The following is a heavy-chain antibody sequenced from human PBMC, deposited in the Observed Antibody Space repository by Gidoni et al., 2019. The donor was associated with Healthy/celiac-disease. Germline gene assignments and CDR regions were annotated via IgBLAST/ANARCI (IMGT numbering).Heavy chain of an antibody. Sequence: QVQLVESGGGVVQPGRSLRLSCAASGFPFSSYGMPWVRQAPGKGLGWVAVISYDGSNKYYADSVKGRFTISRDNSKNTLYLQMNSLRAEDTAVYYCAKKAGEAGPIAVVPEGGYFDYWGQGTLVTVSS. CDR3: AKKAGEAGPIAVVPEGGYFDY. V-gene: IGHV3-30*18. CDR1: GFPFSSYG. CDR2: ISYDGSNK. D-gene: IGHD6-19*01. J-gene: IGHJ4*02.